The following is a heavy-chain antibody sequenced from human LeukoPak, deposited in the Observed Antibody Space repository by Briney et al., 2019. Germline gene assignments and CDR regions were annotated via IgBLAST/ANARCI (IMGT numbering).Heavy chain of an antibody. J-gene: IGHJ1*01. Sequence: NPGGSLRLSCAASGFTFSTYTMNWVRQAPGRGLEWVSSISSSSSNTHYADSVKGRFTISRDNAKNSLYLQMNSLRAEDTAVYYCASLTYYFDSSGYYPGYFQHWGQGTLVTVSS. V-gene: IGHV3-21*04. CDR3: ASLTYYFDSSGYYPGYFQH. CDR2: ISSSSSNT. CDR1: GFTFSTYT. D-gene: IGHD3-22*01.